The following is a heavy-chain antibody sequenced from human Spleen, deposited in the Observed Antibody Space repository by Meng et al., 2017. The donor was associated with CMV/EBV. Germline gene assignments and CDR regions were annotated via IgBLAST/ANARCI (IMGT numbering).Heavy chain of an antibody. Sequence: GGSLRLSCAASGFTFDDYAMHWVRQAPGKGLEWVSLISWDGGSTYYADSVKGRFTISRDNSKNSLYLQMNSLTAEDTALYYCTRVALAFDYWGQGTLVTVSS. V-gene: IGHV3-43D*03. J-gene: IGHJ4*02. CDR2: ISWDGGST. D-gene: IGHD5-12*01. CDR1: GFTFDDYA. CDR3: TRVALAFDY.